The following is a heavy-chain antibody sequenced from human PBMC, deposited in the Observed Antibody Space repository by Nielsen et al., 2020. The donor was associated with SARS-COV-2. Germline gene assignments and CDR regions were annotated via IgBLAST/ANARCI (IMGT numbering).Heavy chain of an antibody. Sequence: GESLKISCKGSGYSFTSYWIGWVRQMPGKGLEWMGIIYPGDSDTRYSPSFQGQVTISADKSISTAYLQWSSLKASDTAMYYCARGPLVGDYAYNWFDPWGQGTLVTVSS. CDR2: IYPGDSDT. D-gene: IGHD4-17*01. CDR3: ARGPLVGDYAYNWFDP. V-gene: IGHV5-51*01. J-gene: IGHJ5*02. CDR1: GYSFTSYW.